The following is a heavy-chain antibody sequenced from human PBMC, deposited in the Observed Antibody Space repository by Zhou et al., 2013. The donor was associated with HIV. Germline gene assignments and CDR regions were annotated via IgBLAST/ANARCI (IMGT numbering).Heavy chain of an antibody. CDR3: ARGEGGSYYGRHFDY. CDR1: GYTFTDYY. V-gene: IGHV1-2*02. Sequence: QVQLVQSGGEVKRPGASVKVSCKASGYTFTDYYMHWVRQAPGQGLEWMGWINPNNGVTKYAQKFQDRVTMSRDTSINTAYMELSRLRSDDTAVYYCARGEGGSYYGRHFDYWGQGTLVTVSS. CDR2: INPNNGVT. J-gene: IGHJ4*02. D-gene: IGHD1-26*01.